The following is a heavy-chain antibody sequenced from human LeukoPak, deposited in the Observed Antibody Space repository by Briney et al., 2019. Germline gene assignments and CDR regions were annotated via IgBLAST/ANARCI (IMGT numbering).Heavy chain of an antibody. D-gene: IGHD1-26*01. CDR3: ARVVSGSYYSEVDY. Sequence: GASVKVSCKASGYTFTSYYIHWVRQAPGQGLEWMGIINCNTGSTSYAQKFQGRVIMTRDTSTSTVYMDLNSLRSEDPAMYYCARVVSGSYYSEVDYWGQGTLVTVSS. J-gene: IGHJ4*02. V-gene: IGHV1-46*01. CDR1: GYTFTSYY. CDR2: INCNTGST.